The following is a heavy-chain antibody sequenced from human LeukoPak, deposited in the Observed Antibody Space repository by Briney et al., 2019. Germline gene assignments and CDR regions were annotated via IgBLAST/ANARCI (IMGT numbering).Heavy chain of an antibody. CDR3: ARTYYDILTGYNPYFDY. J-gene: IGHJ4*02. CDR1: GFTFSTYN. Sequence: PGGSLRLSCAASGFTFSTYNMNWVRQAPGKGLEWVSSITSSSTSMYYADSVKGRFTISRDNAKSSLYLQMISLRAEDTAVYYCARTYYDILTGYNPYFDYWGQGTLVTVSS. D-gene: IGHD3-9*01. V-gene: IGHV3-21*01. CDR2: ITSSSTSM.